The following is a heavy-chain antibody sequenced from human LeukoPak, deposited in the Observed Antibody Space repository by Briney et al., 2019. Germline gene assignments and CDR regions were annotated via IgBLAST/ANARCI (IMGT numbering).Heavy chain of an antibody. J-gene: IGHJ4*02. CDR1: GFTFSSYS. CDR3: AKNGYSSGWRPDY. D-gene: IGHD6-19*01. V-gene: IGHV3-21*01. Sequence: GGSLRLSCAASGFTFSSYSMNWVRQAPGKGLGWVSSISSSSSYIYYADSVKGRSTISRDNAKNSLYLQMNSLRAEDTAVYYCAKNGYSSGWRPDYWGQGTLVTVSS. CDR2: ISSSSSYI.